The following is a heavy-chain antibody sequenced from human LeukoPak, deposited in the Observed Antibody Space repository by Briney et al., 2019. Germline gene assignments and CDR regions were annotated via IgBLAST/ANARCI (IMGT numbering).Heavy chain of an antibody. CDR3: ARSLTTVTTDY. Sequence: KAGGSLRLSCAASGFTFSDYYMSWLRQAPGKGLEWVSYISSSGSTIYDADPVKGRFAISRDNAKNSLYLQMNSLRAEDTAVYNCARSLTTVTTDYWGQGTLVTVSS. J-gene: IGHJ4*02. D-gene: IGHD4-17*01. CDR1: GFTFSDYY. CDR2: ISSSGSTI. V-gene: IGHV3-11*04.